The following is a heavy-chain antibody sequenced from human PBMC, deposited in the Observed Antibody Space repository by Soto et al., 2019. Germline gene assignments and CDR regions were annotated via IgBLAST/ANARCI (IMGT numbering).Heavy chain of an antibody. CDR3: AREGSYSAYNFAHGIQLWSFDF. V-gene: IGHV4-4*07. CDR2: IFSSGST. J-gene: IGHJ4*02. Sequence: SETLSLTCTVSGGSINTFYWSRVRQPAGKGLEWIGRIFSSGSTSFNPSLESRVAMSVDTSKNHFSLNLSSVTAADMAVYYCAREGSYSAYNFAHGIQLWSFDFWGQGALVTVSS. D-gene: IGHD5-12*01. CDR1: GGSINTFY.